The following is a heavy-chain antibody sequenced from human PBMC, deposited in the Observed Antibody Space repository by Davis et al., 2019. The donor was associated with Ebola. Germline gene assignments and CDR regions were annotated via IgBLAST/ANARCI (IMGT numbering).Heavy chain of an antibody. CDR2: ISSSGSTI. V-gene: IGHV3-48*04. J-gene: IGHJ6*02. Sequence: GESLKISCAASGFTFSSYSMSWIRQAPGTGLEWVSYISSSGSTIYYADSVKGRFTISRDNAKNSLYLQMNSLRAEDTAVYYCAGSSSFVYYYYGMDVWGQGTTVTVSS. CDR1: GFTFSSYS. D-gene: IGHD6-6*01. CDR3: AGSSSFVYYYYGMDV.